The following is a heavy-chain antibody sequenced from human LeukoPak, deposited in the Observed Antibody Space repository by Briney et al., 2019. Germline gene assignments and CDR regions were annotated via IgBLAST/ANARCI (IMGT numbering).Heavy chain of an antibody. D-gene: IGHD1-26*01. Sequence: GGSLRLSCAASGFTLXSYAXSXVRXXPXXXXXXVXXXXXSGGSTYYADSVKGRFTISRDNSKNTLYLQMNSLRAEDTAVYYCAKGVVGSSVGANLFDYWGQGTLVTVSS. J-gene: IGHJ4*02. CDR3: AKGVVGSSVGANLFDY. V-gene: IGHV3-23*01. CDR2: XXXSGGST. CDR1: GFTLXSYA.